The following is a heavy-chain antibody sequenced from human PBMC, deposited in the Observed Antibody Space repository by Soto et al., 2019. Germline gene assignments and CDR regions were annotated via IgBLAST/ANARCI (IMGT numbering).Heavy chain of an antibody. CDR3: ARDSPPNYDFWSGYYTGFWFEP. V-gene: IGHV1-18*01. J-gene: IGHJ5*02. Sequence: ASVKVSCKASGYTFTSYGISCVRQAPGQGLEWMGWISAYNGNTNYAQKLQGRVTMTTDTSTSTAYMELRSLRSDDTAVYYCARDSPPNYDFWSGYYTGFWFEPWGQGTLVTVSS. D-gene: IGHD3-3*01. CDR1: GYTFTSYG. CDR2: ISAYNGNT.